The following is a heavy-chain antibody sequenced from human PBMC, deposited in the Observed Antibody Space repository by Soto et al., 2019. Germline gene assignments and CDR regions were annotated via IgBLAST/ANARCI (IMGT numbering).Heavy chain of an antibody. V-gene: IGHV4-34*01. Sequence: SETLSLTCAVYGGSFSGYYWSWIRQPPGKGLEWIGEINHSGSTNYNPSLKSRVTISVDTSKNQFSLKLSSVTAADTAVYYCARVLGPLRYFDWLLGGYYGMDVWGQGTTVTVSS. CDR2: INHSGST. CDR1: GGSFSGYY. D-gene: IGHD3-9*01. CDR3: ARVLGPLRYFDWLLGGYYGMDV. J-gene: IGHJ6*02.